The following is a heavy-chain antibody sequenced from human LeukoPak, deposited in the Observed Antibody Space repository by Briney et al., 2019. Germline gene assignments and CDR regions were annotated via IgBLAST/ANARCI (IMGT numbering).Heavy chain of an antibody. CDR1: GGSISSGGYY. CDR2: IYYSGST. J-gene: IGHJ3*02. CDR3: ARDTVLLSRWDGTAFDI. V-gene: IGHV4-31*03. Sequence: SETLSLTCTVSGGSISSGGYYWSWIRQHPGKGLEWIGYIYYSGSTYYNPSLKRRVTISVDTSKNQFSLKLSSVTAADTAVYYCARDTVLLSRWDGTAFDIWGQGTMVTVSS. D-gene: IGHD2/OR15-2a*01.